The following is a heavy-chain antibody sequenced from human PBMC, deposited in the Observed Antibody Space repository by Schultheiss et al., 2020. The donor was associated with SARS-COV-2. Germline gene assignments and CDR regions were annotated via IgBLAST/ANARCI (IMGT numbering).Heavy chain of an antibody. CDR3: ASLDDYGDQAYYYYGMDV. Sequence: GGSLRLSCAASGFTFSSYEMNWVRQAPGKGLEWVSYISSSDSTIYYTDSLKGRFTISRDNAKNSLYLQMNSLRAEDTAVYYCASLDDYGDQAYYYYGMDVWGQGTTVTVSS. CDR2: ISSSDSTI. J-gene: IGHJ6*02. V-gene: IGHV3-48*03. CDR1: GFTFSSYE. D-gene: IGHD4-17*01.